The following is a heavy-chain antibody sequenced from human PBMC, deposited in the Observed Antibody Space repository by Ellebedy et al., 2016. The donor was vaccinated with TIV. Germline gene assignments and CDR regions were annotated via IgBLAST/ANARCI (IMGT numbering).Heavy chain of an antibody. J-gene: IGHJ2*01. CDR2: IYYSGST. D-gene: IGHD2-15*01. CDR1: GGSVTSYG. V-gene: IGHV4-59*08. Sequence: SETLSLTCTVSGGSVTSYGWGWIRQPPGKGLEWIGYIYYSGSTNYNPSLKSRVTISVDTSKNQFSLKLSSVTAADTAVYYCARREGFCSGGSCPFPSYWYFDLWGRGTLVTVSS. CDR3: ARREGFCSGGSCPFPSYWYFDL.